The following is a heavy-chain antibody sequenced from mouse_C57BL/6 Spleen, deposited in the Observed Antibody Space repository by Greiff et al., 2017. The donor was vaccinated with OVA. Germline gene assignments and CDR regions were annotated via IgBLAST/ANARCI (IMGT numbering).Heavy chain of an antibody. Sequence: EVMLVESGGDLVKPGGSLKLSCAASGFTFSSYGMSWVRQTPDKRLEWVATISSGGSYTYYPDSVKGRFTISRDNAKNTLYLQMSSLKSEDTAMYYCARGTALVASYYFDYWGQGTTLTVSS. CDR1: GFTFSSYG. D-gene: IGHD1-1*01. J-gene: IGHJ2*01. CDR3: ARGTALVASYYFDY. CDR2: ISSGGSYT. V-gene: IGHV5-6*01.